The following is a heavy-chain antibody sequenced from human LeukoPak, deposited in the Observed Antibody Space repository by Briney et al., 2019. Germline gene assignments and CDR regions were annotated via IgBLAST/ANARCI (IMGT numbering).Heavy chain of an antibody. V-gene: IGHV4-61*02. J-gene: IGHJ4*02. CDR2: IYSSGST. D-gene: IGHD3/OR15-3a*01. CDR3: ARQTGSGLFILP. CDR1: GGSISSGTYY. Sequence: SETLSLTCTVSGGSISSGTYYWSWIRQPAGKGLEWIGRIYSSGSTNYNPSLKSRVTISVDTSKNQFSLRLTSVTAADTAVYYCARQTGSGLFILPGGQGTLVTVSS.